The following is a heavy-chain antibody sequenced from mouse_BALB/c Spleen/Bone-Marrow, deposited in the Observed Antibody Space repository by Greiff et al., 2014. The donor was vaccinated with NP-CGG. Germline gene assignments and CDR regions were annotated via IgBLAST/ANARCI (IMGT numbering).Heavy chain of an antibody. Sequence: VQLQQSGPELVKPGASVKVSCKASGYVFTSYNMYWVKQSHGKSLEWIGYIDPYNGGTSYNQKFKGKATLTVGKSSSTAYMHLNSLTSEDSAVYYCARFDPNYYGSSYGYFDVRGAGTTVTVSS. CDR2: IDPYNGGT. J-gene: IGHJ1*01. V-gene: IGHV1S135*01. CDR1: GYVFTSYN. CDR3: ARFDPNYYGSSYGYFDV. D-gene: IGHD1-1*01.